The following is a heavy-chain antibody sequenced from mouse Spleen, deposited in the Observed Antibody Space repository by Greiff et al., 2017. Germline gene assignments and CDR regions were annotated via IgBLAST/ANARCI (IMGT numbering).Heavy chain of an antibody. V-gene: IGHV1-39*01. Sequence: QLQQSGPELVKPGASVKISCKASGYSFTDYNMNWVKQSNGKSLEWIGVINPNYGTTSYNQKFKGKATLTVDQSSSTAYMQLNSLTSEDSAVYYCARNYYGSSYAWFAYWGQGTLVTVSA. J-gene: IGHJ3*01. CDR1: GYSFTDYN. CDR3: ARNYYGSSYAWFAY. CDR2: INPNYGTT. D-gene: IGHD1-1*01.